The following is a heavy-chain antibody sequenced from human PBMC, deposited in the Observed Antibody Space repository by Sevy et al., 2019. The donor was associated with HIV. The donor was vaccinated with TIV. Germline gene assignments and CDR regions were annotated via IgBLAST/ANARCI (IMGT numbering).Heavy chain of an antibody. D-gene: IGHD1-26*01. CDR3: ARGPPDGSYDYFDY. J-gene: IGHJ4*02. Sequence: GGSLRLSCAASGFTFSSYSMNWVRQAPGKGLEWVSAISGSSNYIYYAESVKGRFIISRDNVKNTLYLQMNSLRADDTAVYYCARGPPDGSYDYFDYWVQGTLVTVSS. CDR2: ISGSSNYI. CDR1: GFTFSSYS. V-gene: IGHV3-21*06.